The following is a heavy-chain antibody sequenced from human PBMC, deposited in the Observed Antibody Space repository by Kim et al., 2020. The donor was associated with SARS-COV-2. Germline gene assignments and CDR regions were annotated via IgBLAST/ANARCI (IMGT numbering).Heavy chain of an antibody. CDR1: GFTFSTYW. CDR2: INGDGSTT. V-gene: IGHV3-74*01. J-gene: IGHJ4*02. CDR3: ATQPYSSGFG. Sequence: GGSLRLSCAASGFTFSTYWMHWVRQGPGKGLVWVSRINGDGSTTTYAESVSGRFTISRDNAKNTLYLQMNSPRVEDTAVYYCATQPYSSGFGWGQGTLVTVSS. D-gene: IGHD6-19*01.